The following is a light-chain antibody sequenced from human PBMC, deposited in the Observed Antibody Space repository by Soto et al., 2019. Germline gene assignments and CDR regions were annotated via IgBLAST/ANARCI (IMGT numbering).Light chain of an antibody. V-gene: IGLV4-69*01. CDR1: TGHSTYA. Sequence: QLVLTQSPAASASLGASVRLTCTLSTGHSTYAIAWHQQQPEKGPRYLMKINNDGTHDKGDGIPDRFSGSSSGAERYLTISSLQSEDEADYYCQTWGTGIQVFGGGTKLTVL. J-gene: IGLJ3*02. CDR3: QTWGTGIQV. CDR2: INNDGTH.